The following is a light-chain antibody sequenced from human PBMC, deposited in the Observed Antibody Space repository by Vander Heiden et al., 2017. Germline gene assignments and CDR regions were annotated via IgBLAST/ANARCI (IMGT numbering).Light chain of an antibody. CDR1: SLRSYY. CDR3: NSRDSSGNHVV. CDR2: GKN. J-gene: IGLJ2*01. V-gene: IGLV3-19*01. Sequence: SSELTQDPAVSVALGPTVRINCPGDSLRSYYESWYQQKPGQAPVLVIYGKNNRPSGIPDRFSGSSSGNTASLTITGAQAEDEADYYCNSRDSSGNHVVFGGGTKLTVL.